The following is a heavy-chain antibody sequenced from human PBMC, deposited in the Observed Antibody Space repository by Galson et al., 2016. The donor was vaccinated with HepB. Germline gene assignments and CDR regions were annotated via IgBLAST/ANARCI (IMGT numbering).Heavy chain of an antibody. CDR2: IIPFLKTT. CDR3: ARDGARGGNSGALDYYGLDV. V-gene: IGHV1-69*13. CDR1: GGTFSRFA. D-gene: IGHD4-23*01. J-gene: IGHJ6*02. Sequence: SVKVSCKASGGTFSRFALSWVRQAPGQGLEWMGGIIPFLKTTDYAQKFQGRVTIIADESTSTAYMELTMLTSEDTAVYYCARDGARGGNSGALDYYGLDVWGQGTPVTVSS.